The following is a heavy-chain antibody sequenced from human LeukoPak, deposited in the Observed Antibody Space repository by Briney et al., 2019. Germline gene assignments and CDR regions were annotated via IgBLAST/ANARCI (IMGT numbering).Heavy chain of an antibody. J-gene: IGHJ1*01. CDR3: ARLAEYDASGFLRYLQY. CDR2: IGTYNGNT. D-gene: IGHD3-22*01. CDR1: GYTFTNYA. Sequence: ASVTVPCKTSGYTFTNYAITWVRQAPGQGLEWMGWIGTYNGNTLYAKKFQDRVSMTSDTSTRTVYMELRSLTSDDTAVYYCARLAEYDASGFLRYLQYWGQGTLVTV. V-gene: IGHV1-18*01.